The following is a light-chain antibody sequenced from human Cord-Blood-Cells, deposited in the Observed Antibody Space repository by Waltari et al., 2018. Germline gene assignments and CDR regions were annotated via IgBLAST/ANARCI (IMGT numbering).Light chain of an antibody. CDR2: FGS. CDR3: MQALHTPLT. CDR1: QSLLHSSGYNY. Sequence: DIVMTQSPLSLPVTPGAPASISCRSSQSLLHSSGYNYFDWYLQKPGQSPQLLIYFGSNRADGVPDRFSGSGACTDYTLKISRVQAEDVGVYYCMQALHTPLTFGGGTKVEIK. V-gene: IGKV2-28*01. J-gene: IGKJ4*02.